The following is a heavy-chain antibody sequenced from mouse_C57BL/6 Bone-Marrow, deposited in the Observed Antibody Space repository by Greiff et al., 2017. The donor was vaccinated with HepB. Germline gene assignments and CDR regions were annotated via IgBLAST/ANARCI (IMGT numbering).Heavy chain of an antibody. Sequence: VQLKQSGPELVKPGASVKIPCKASGYTFTDYNMDWVKQSHGKSLEWIGDINPNNGGTIYNQKFKGKATLTVDKSSSTAYMELRSLTSEDTAVYYCARSGTTPRFAYWGQGTLVTVSA. V-gene: IGHV1-18*01. D-gene: IGHD1-1*01. J-gene: IGHJ3*01. CDR3: ARSGTTPRFAY. CDR1: GYTFTDYN. CDR2: INPNNGGT.